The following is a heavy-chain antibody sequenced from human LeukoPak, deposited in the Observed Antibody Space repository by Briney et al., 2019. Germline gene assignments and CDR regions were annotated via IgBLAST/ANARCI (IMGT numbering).Heavy chain of an antibody. CDR1: GFTFSDYY. J-gene: IGHJ4*02. D-gene: IGHD3-3*01. Sequence: GGSLRLSCAASGFTFSDYYMSWIRQAPGKGLEWVSYISGSGSTVYYAASERGRFTIPRDNAKNSLYLQMNSLRGEDTAVYYCARTATQDLRITIFGVANAEIDYWGQGTLVTVSS. CDR2: ISGSGSTV. V-gene: IGHV3-11*04. CDR3: ARTATQDLRITIFGVANAEIDY.